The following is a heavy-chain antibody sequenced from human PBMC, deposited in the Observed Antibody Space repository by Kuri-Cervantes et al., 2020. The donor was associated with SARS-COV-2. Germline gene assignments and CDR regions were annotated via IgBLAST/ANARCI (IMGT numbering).Heavy chain of an antibody. CDR2: IYTSGST. V-gene: IGHV4-61*02. CDR3: ARHRWFDP. J-gene: IGHJ5*02. Sequence: SETLSLTCTVSGGSISSGSYYWSWIRQPAGKGLEWIGRIYTSGSTNYNPSLKSRVTISVDTSKNQFSLKLSSVTAADTAVYYCARHRWFDPWGQGTLVTVSS. CDR1: GGSISSGSYY. D-gene: IGHD1-14*01.